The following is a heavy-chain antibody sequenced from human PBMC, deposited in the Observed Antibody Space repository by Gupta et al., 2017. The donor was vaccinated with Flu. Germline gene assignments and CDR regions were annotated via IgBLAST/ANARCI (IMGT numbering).Heavy chain of an antibody. CDR1: GGSFSGYY. CDR2: INHSGST. D-gene: IGHD2-2*01. CDR3: ARGGLGYCRSTSCYGPRNWFDP. J-gene: IGHJ5*02. Sequence: QVQLQQWGAGLLKPSETLSLTCAVYGGSFSGYYWSWIRQPPGKGLGWIGEINHSGSTNYNPSLKSRVTISVDTSKNQFSLKLSSVTAADTAVYYCARGGLGYCRSTSCYGPRNWFDPWGQGTLVTVSS. V-gene: IGHV4-34*01.